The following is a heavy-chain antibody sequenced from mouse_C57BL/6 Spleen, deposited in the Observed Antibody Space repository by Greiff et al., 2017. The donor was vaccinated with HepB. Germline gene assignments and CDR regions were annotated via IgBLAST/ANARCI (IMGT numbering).Heavy chain of an antibody. J-gene: IGHJ1*03. V-gene: IGHV1-26*01. CDR1: GYTFTDYY. Sequence: EVQLQQSGPELVKPGASVKISCKASGYTFTDYYMNWVKQSHGKSLEWIGDINPNNGGTSYNQKFKGKATLTVDKSSSTAYMELRSLTSEDSAVYYCARFPYYYGSSYRYFDVWGTGTTVTVSS. CDR3: ARFPYYYGSSYRYFDV. CDR2: INPNNGGT. D-gene: IGHD1-1*01.